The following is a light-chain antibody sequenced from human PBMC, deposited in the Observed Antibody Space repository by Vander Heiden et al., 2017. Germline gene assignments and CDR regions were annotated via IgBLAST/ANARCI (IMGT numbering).Light chain of an antibody. J-gene: IGLJ2*01. CDR3: QSYDSSLSGGV. CDR1: SSNIGAGYD. V-gene: IGLV1-40*01. CDR2: ANS. Sequence: QSVLTQPPSVSGAPGQRVTISCTGSSSNIGAGYDVHWYQQRPGTAPKLLIYANSNRPSGVPDRFSGSKSGTSASLAITGLQAEDEADYYCQSYDSSLSGGVFGGGTKLTVL.